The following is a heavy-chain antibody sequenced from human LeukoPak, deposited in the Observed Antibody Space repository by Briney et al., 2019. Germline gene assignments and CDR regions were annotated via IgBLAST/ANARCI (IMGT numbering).Heavy chain of an antibody. CDR3: ARSIVVVMGNAFDI. J-gene: IGHJ3*02. CDR2: IYTSGST. V-gene: IGHV4-4*07. Sequence: SETLSLTCTVSGGSISSYYWSWIRQPAGKGLEWIGRIYTSGSTNYNPSLKSRVTMSVDTSKNQFSLKLSSVTAADTAVYYCARSIVVVMGNAFDIWGQGTMVTVSS. D-gene: IGHD2-21*01. CDR1: GGSISSYY.